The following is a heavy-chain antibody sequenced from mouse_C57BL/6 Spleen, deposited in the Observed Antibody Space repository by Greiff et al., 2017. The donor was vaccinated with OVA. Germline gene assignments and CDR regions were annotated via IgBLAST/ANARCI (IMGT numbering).Heavy chain of an antibody. Sequence: EVKLMESGGGLVKPGGSLKLSCAASGFTFSDYGMHWVRQAPEKGLEWVAYISSGSSTIYYADTVKGRFTISRDNAKNTLFLQMTSLRSEDTAMYYCASGGPSWDYAMYCWGQGTSVTVAS. CDR3: ASGGPSWDYAMYC. D-gene: IGHD4-1*01. V-gene: IGHV5-17*01. J-gene: IGHJ4*01. CDR2: ISSGSSTI. CDR1: GFTFSDYG.